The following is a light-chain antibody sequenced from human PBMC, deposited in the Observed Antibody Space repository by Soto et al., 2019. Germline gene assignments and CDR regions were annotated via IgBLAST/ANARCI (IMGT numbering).Light chain of an antibody. CDR2: DAS. J-gene: IGKJ1*01. CDR3: LRYNAFSQT. Sequence: DIQLTQSPSTLSATVGDRVTITCRASQSMNSWLAWYQQKPGEAPKVLIYDASSLESGVPSRFSGSGSGTEFTLTIGCLQPEDFATYYCLRYNAFSQTFGQGTKV. V-gene: IGKV1-5*01. CDR1: QSMNSW.